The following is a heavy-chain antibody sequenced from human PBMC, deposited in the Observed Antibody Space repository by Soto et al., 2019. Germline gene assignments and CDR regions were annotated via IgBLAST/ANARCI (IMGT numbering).Heavy chain of an antibody. Sequence: GGSLRLSCAASGFTFSSYAMHWVRQAPGKGLEWVAVISYDGSNKYYADSVKGRFTISRDNSKNTLYLQMNSLRAEDTAVYYCARSIVGATMGIDYWGQGTLVTVSS. CDR2: ISYDGSNK. D-gene: IGHD1-26*01. J-gene: IGHJ4*02. V-gene: IGHV3-30-3*01. CDR1: GFTFSSYA. CDR3: ARSIVGATMGIDY.